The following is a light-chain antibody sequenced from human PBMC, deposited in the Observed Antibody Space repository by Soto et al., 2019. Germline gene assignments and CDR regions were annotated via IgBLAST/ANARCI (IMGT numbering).Light chain of an antibody. Sequence: DIQMTQSPSSLSASVGDRVTIIGRENRTIPGNLNWYQQKQGTAPKLLIYAASSLQEGVPSRFRGSGSGTDFTLTISNLQPEDFAAYSCQQSFSFPVTFGQGTKLEIK. CDR3: QQSFSFPVT. CDR2: AAS. CDR1: RTIPGN. J-gene: IGKJ2*01. V-gene: IGKV1-39*01.